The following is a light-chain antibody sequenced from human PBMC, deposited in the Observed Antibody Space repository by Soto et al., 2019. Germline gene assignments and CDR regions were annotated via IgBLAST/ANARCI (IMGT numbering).Light chain of an antibody. Sequence: EIVFTQSPAHPSFSSREKATPSFRGRQSVSSSYLAWYQQKPGLAPRLLIYDASSRATGIPDRFSGSGSGTDFILTISKLEPEDFAAYYCQQYGSSPLTFGGGTKVDIK. V-gene: IGKV3D-20*01. CDR2: DAS. CDR1: QSVSSSY. J-gene: IGKJ4*01. CDR3: QQYGSSPLT.